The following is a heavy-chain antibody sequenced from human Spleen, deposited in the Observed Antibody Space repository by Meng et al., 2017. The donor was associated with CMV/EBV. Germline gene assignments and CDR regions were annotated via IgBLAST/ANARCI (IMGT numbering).Heavy chain of an antibody. CDR1: GGSISSYY. Sequence: QVQRQESGPGLVKPSETLSITCNVSGGSISSYYWSWIRQPPGKGLEWIGSIYYSGRTYYNPSLKSRVTISVDTSKNQFSLKLSSVTAADTAVYYCARPIAAAGWFDPWGQGTLVTVSS. CDR2: IYYSGRT. V-gene: IGHV4-39*01. CDR3: ARPIAAAGWFDP. D-gene: IGHD6-13*01. J-gene: IGHJ5*02.